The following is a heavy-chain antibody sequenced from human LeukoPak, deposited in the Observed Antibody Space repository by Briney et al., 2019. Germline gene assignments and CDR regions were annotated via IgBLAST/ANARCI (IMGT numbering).Heavy chain of an antibody. J-gene: IGHJ4*02. CDR1: GGSISSYY. CDR3: ARGGRYSYLFDY. CDR2: IYYSGST. V-gene: IGHV4-59*01. Sequence: SETLSLTCTVSGGSISSYYWSWIRQPPGKRLEWIAYIYYSGSTNYNPSLKSRVAISVDTSKNQFSLNLSSVTAADTAVYCCARGGRYSYLFDYWGQGTLVTVSS. D-gene: IGHD5-18*01.